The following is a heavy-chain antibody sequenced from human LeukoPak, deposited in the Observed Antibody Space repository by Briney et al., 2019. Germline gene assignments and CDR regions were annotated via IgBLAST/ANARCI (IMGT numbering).Heavy chain of an antibody. CDR3: ARRSKIGYDSRGYYYL. CDR1: GYTFTSYY. V-gene: IGHV1-46*01. CDR2: INPSGGST. D-gene: IGHD3-22*01. J-gene: IGHJ4*02. Sequence: ASVKVSCKASGYTFTSYYMHWVRQAPGQGLEWMGIINPSGGSTSYAQKFQGRVTMTRDMSTSTVYMELSSLRSEDTAVYYCARRSKIGYDSRGYYYLWGQGTLVTVSS.